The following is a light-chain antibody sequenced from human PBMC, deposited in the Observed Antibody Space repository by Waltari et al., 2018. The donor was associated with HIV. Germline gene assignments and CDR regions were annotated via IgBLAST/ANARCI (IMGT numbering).Light chain of an antibody. Sequence: QSVLTQPPSASGTPGQRVTISCSGSTSNIGSNFVYWYQQLPGMAPKLLIYRNNQRPSGVPDRFSGSKSGTSASLAISGLRSEDEADYYCAAWDDSLSGRWVFSGGTKVTVL. CDR1: TSNIGSNF. V-gene: IGLV1-47*01. J-gene: IGLJ3*02. CDR3: AAWDDSLSGRWV. CDR2: RNN.